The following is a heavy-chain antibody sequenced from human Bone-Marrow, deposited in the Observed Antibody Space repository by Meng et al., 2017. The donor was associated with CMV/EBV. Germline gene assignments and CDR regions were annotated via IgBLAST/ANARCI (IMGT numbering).Heavy chain of an antibody. CDR3: ARDEDSVVVPACPFV. CDR1: GFTFSSYA. CDR2: ISYDGSNK. D-gene: IGHD2-2*01. V-gene: IGHV3-30*04. J-gene: IGHJ6*02. Sequence: GESLKISCAASGFTFSSYAMHWVRQAPGKGLEWVAVISYDGSNKYYADSVKGRFTISRDNSKNTLYLQMNSLRAEDTAVYYCARDEDSVVVPACPFVWGQGTTVTVSS.